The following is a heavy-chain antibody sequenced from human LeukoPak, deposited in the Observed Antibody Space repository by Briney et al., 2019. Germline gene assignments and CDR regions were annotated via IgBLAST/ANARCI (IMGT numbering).Heavy chain of an antibody. D-gene: IGHD3-3*01. J-gene: IGHJ6*02. CDR1: GGSISSYS. Sequence: MTSETLSLTCTVSGGSISSYSWCWIRQPPGKGLEWMGYIYYSGSTNYTPSLKSRVTISVDTSKNQFSLKLSSVTAADTAVYYCARDRPDTYYDFWSGYTTHYYYGMDVWGQGTTVTVSS. CDR3: ARDRPDTYYDFWSGYTTHYYYGMDV. V-gene: IGHV4-59*01. CDR2: IYYSGST.